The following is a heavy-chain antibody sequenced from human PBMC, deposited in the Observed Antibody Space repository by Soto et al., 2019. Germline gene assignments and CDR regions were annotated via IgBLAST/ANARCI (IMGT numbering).Heavy chain of an antibody. CDR2: IIPIFGTV. Sequence: QVQLLQSGAEVKKPGSSVRVSCEASGGTFRTYAISWVRQAPGQGLEWMGEIIPIFGTVNYAQKFQGRVTNTADETTTTVYMDLRTLRSEDTAVYYCSKGAEAGTPTSYYDYGMDVWGQGTTVTVSS. D-gene: IGHD6-19*01. CDR3: SKGAEAGTPTSYYDYGMDV. J-gene: IGHJ6*02. V-gene: IGHV1-69*12. CDR1: GGTFRTYA.